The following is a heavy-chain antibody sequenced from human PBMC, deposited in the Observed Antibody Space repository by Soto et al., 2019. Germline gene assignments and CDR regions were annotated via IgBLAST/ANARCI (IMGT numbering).Heavy chain of an antibody. CDR1: GDSISSGDYY. D-gene: IGHD3-16*01. CDR3: ARVGIPLRGYYFDY. V-gene: IGHV4-30-4*01. J-gene: IGHJ4*02. CDR2: IYSGGSS. Sequence: QVQLQESGPGLVKPSQTLSLTCTVSGDSISSGDYYWSWIRQPPGKGLEWIGYIYSGGSSYYNPSLKSRVTISADTSKNQFSLKLTSVTAADTAVYFCARVGIPLRGYYFDYWGQGTLVTVSS.